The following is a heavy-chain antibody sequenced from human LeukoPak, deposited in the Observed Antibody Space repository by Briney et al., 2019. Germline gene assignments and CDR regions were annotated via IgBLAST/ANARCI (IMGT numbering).Heavy chain of an antibody. J-gene: IGHJ4*02. CDR3: ARGDKSPGIAVY. CDR2: IIPIFGTA. Sequence: ASVKVSCKASGGTFSSYAISWVRQAPGQGLEWMGGIIPIFGTANYAQKFQGRVTITTDESTSTAYMELSSLRSEDTAVYYCARGDKSPGIAVYWGQGTLVTVSS. CDR1: GGTFSSYA. V-gene: IGHV1-69*05. D-gene: IGHD6-19*01.